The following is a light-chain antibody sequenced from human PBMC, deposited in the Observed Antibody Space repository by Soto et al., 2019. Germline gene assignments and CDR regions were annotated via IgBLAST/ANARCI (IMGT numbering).Light chain of an antibody. J-gene: IGKJ1*01. CDR2: DVS. V-gene: IGKV3-11*01. CDR3: QQRSNWPRT. Sequence: IVLTQSPATLSLSPGKRATLSCRASQNISNYLIWYQQKPGQAPRLLIYDVSNRATGIPARFSGSGSGTDFTRTISSVEHEDVAVYYCQQRSNWPRTFGQGTTVEIK. CDR1: QNISNY.